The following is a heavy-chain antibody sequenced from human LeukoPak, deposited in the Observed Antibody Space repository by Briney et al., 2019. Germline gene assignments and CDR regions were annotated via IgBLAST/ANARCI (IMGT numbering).Heavy chain of an antibody. V-gene: IGHV4-39*07. CDR2: IYYSGST. D-gene: IGHD1-26*01. J-gene: IGHJ4*02. Sequence: SETLSLTCTVSGGSISSSSYYWGWIRRPPGKGLEWIGSIYYSGSTYYNPSLKSRVTISVDTSKNQFSLKLSSVTAADTAVYYCARVIGVVGATDYWGQGTLVTVSS. CDR3: ARVIGVVGATDY. CDR1: GGSISSSSYY.